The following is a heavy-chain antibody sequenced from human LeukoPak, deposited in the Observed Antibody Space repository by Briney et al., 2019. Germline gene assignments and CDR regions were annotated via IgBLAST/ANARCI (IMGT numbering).Heavy chain of an antibody. J-gene: IGHJ4*02. Sequence: GGSLRLSCTASGFTFSNYWMTWVRQAPGKGLEWVANINQDGGEKYYVDSVKGRFTISRDNAKNSLYLQMNSLRSEDTAVYYCARDPYYYDSSGGPFDYWGQGTLVTVSS. CDR3: ARDPYYYDSSGGPFDY. V-gene: IGHV3-7*03. CDR2: INQDGGEK. CDR1: GFTFSNYW. D-gene: IGHD3-22*01.